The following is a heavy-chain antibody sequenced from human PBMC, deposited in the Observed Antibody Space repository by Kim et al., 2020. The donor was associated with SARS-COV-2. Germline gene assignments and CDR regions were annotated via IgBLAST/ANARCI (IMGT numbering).Heavy chain of an antibody. CDR2: IWYDGSNK. V-gene: IGHV3-33*01. CDR3: ARDQGSWYEYSSGWYAPGIHGMDV. D-gene: IGHD6-19*01. J-gene: IGHJ6*02. Sequence: GGSLRLSCAASGFTFSSYGMHWVRQAPGKGLEWVAVIWYDGSNKYYADSVKGRFTISRDNSKNTLYLQMNSLRAEDTAVYYCARDQGSWYEYSSGWYAPGIHGMDVWGQGTTVTVSS. CDR1: GFTFSSYG.